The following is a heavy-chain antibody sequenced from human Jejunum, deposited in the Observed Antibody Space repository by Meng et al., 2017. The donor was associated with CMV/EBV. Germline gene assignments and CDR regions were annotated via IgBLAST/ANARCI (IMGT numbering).Heavy chain of an antibody. D-gene: IGHD3-9*01. V-gene: IGHV3-64*01. CDR2: IRDNGGSV. CDR1: FGDYV. Sequence: FGDYVMRWVREATGAGLENVCHIRDNGGSVSYTPSLPFRFSLYLPNSKNTLYLQMGSLRAEDMAVYYCARDGETGYFRDYFFDYWGQGTLVTVSS. CDR3: ARDGETGYFRDYFFDY. J-gene: IGHJ4*02.